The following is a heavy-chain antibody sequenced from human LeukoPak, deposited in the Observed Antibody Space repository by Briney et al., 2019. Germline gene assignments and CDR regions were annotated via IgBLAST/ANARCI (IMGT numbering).Heavy chain of an antibody. CDR1: GGTFSSYA. J-gene: IGHJ4*02. V-gene: IGHV1-69*05. D-gene: IGHD3-22*01. CDR3: ARFPAYYYDSSGYSVRYYFDY. Sequence: GASVTVSFKASGGTFSSYAISWVRQAPGQGLEWMGGIIPIFGTANYAQKFQGRVTITTDESTSTAYMELSSLRSEDTAVYYCARFPAYYYDSSGYSVRYYFDYWGQGTLVTVSS. CDR2: IIPIFGTA.